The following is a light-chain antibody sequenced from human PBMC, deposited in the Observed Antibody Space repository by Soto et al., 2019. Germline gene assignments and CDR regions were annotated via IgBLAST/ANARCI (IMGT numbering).Light chain of an antibody. CDR3: QKYNSAFRT. J-gene: IGKJ1*01. Sequence: DIQMTQSPSSLSASVGDRVTITCRASQGISNYLAWYQQKPGKVPKLLIYAASTLQSGVPSRFSGSGSGTDFTLTISSRQPEDGATYYCQKYNSAFRTFRQGTKVEIK. CDR1: QGISNY. CDR2: AAS. V-gene: IGKV1-27*01.